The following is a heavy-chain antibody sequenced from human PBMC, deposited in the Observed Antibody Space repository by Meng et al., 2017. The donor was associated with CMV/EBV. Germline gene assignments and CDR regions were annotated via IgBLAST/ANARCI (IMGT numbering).Heavy chain of an antibody. J-gene: IGHJ4*02. CDR3: ARDAGHYDILTGYSY. Sequence: RRKRQESGPGLVKPSETLSLTCTVSGGSISSSSYYWGWIRQPPGKGLEWIGSIYYSGSTYYNPSLKSRVTISVDTSKNQFSLKLSSVTAADTAVYYCARDAGHYDILTGYSYWGQGTLVTVSS. V-gene: IGHV4-39*06. CDR1: GGSISSSSYY. CDR2: IYYSGST. D-gene: IGHD3-9*01.